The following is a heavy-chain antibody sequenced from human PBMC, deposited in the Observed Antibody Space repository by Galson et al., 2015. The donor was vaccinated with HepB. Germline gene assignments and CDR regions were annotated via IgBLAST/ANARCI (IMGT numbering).Heavy chain of an antibody. D-gene: IGHD6-19*01. CDR1: GFTFSSYA. J-gene: IGHJ4*02. CDR2: ISGSGGIT. Sequence: SLRLSCAASGFTFSSYAMSWVRQAPGKGLEWVSGISGSGGITYHADSVKGWFTISRDSAKSTLFLQMNTLRVEDTAVYYCGKTTAGGIAVAAPLDYWSQGTLVTVSP. CDR3: GKTTAGGIAVAAPLDY. V-gene: IGHV3-23*01.